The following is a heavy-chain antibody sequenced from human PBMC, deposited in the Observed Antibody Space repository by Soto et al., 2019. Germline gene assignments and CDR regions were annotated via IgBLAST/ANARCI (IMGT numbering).Heavy chain of an antibody. CDR1: GGSINRINYY. Sequence: QVQLQESGPGLMEPSETLSLTCSVSGGSINRINYYWGWVRQSPGKGLEWIGTIYYSENTYYNPSLKGRVTISLDTSRNQFSLKLSSVTAADTAVYYCISRTVTTFNAFDIWGQGTMVTVSS. CDR3: ISRTVTTFNAFDI. J-gene: IGHJ3*02. CDR2: IYYSENT. V-gene: IGHV4-39*01. D-gene: IGHD4-17*01.